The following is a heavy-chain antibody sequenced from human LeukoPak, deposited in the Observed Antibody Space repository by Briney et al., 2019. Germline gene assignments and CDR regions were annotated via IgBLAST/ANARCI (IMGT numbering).Heavy chain of an antibody. CDR1: GGTFSSYA. Sequence: SVKVSCKASGGTFSSYAISWVRQAPGQGLEWMGGIIPIFGTANYAQKFQGRVTITADESTSTAYMELSSLRSEDTAVYYCARRQVVYGSGSRTADWFDPWGQGTLVTVSS. CDR2: IIPIFGTA. D-gene: IGHD3-10*01. V-gene: IGHV1-69*13. J-gene: IGHJ5*02. CDR3: ARRQVVYGSGSRTADWFDP.